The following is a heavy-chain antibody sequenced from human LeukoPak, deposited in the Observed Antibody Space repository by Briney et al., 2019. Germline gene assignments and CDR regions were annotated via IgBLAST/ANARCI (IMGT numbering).Heavy chain of an antibody. J-gene: IGHJ4*02. CDR2: IKSKTDGGTT. Sequence: GGSLRLSCAASGFTFGNAWMSWVRQAPGKGLEWVGRIKSKTDGGTTDYAAPVKGRFTISRDDSKNTLYLQMNSLKTEDTAVYYCTTPGAHDYGDYFGSDYWGQGTLVTVSS. D-gene: IGHD4-17*01. V-gene: IGHV3-15*01. CDR3: TTPGAHDYGDYFGSDY. CDR1: GFTFGNAW.